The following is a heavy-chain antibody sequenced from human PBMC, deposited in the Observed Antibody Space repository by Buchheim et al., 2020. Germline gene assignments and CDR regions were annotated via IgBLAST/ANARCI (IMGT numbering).Heavy chain of an antibody. CDR2: INHSEKT. CDR3: AIGTRSFDF. CDR1: GGSFSGSY. Sequence: QQQLQESGPGLVKPSETLSLTCGVYGGSFSGSYGSWIRQPAGKGLEWLGEINHSEKTNYSPSLASRLTMSIDTSRNQFSLKLTSVGAADTAIYYCAIGTRSFDFWGQGTL. V-gene: IGHV4-34*10. J-gene: IGHJ4*02.